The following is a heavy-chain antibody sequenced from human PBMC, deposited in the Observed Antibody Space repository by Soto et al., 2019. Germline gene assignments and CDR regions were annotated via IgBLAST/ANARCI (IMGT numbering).Heavy chain of an antibody. V-gene: IGHV4-34*01. CDR2: INHSGST. CDR3: ARVQHYDFWSGYYRYGMDV. J-gene: IGHJ6*02. Sequence: SETLSLTCAVYGGSLSGYYWSWIRKPPGKGLEWIGEINHSGSTNYNPSLKSRVTISVDTSKNQFSLKLSSVTAADTAVYYCARVQHYDFWSGYYRYGMDVWGQGTTVTVSS. D-gene: IGHD3-3*01. CDR1: GGSLSGYY.